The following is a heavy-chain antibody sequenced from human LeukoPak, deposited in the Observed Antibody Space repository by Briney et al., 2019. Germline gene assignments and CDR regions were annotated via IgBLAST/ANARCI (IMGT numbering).Heavy chain of an antibody. CDR3: ARDTGGPGGY. CDR1: GYTFTNYY. D-gene: IGHD4-23*01. J-gene: IGHJ4*02. Sequence: EASVKVSCKASGYTFTNYYMNWVRQAPGQGLEWMGIINPSGGSTSYAQKFQGRVTMTRDMSTSTVYMELSSLRSEDAAVYYCARDTGGPGGYWGQGTLVTVSS. CDR2: INPSGGST. V-gene: IGHV1-46*01.